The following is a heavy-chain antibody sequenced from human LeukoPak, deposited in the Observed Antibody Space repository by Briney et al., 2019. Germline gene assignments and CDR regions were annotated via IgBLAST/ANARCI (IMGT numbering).Heavy chain of an antibody. CDR1: GGSISSYY. D-gene: IGHD6-6*01. J-gene: IGHJ4*02. V-gene: IGHV4-4*07. Sequence: SETLTLTCTVSGGSISSYYWTWIRQPAGEGLEWIGRITNSGGTNYNPSLKSRVTISVDTSKKQFSLNLSSVTAAGTAVYYCASHTLDSSSFDYWGQGTLVTVSS. CDR2: ITNSGGT. CDR3: ASHTLDSSSFDY.